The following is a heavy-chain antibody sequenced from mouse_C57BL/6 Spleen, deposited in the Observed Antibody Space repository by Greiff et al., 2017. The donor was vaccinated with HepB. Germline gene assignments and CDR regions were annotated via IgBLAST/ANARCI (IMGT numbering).Heavy chain of an antibody. Sequence: QVQLKESGPGILQSSQTLSLTCSFSGFSLSTSGMGVSWIRQPSGKGLEWLAHIYWDDDKRYNPSLKSRLTISKDTSRNQVFLKITSVDTADTATYYCARSVYYYGSSPYYAMDYWGQGTSVTVSS. CDR1: GFSLSTSGMG. D-gene: IGHD1-1*01. CDR2: IYWDDDK. CDR3: ARSVYYYGSSPYYAMDY. V-gene: IGHV8-12*01. J-gene: IGHJ4*01.